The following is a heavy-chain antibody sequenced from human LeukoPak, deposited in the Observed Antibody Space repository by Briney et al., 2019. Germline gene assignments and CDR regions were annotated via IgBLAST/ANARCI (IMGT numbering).Heavy chain of an antibody. CDR1: GFTFDDYG. J-gene: IGHJ6*04. CDR2: INWDGGRT. Sequence: RAGGSLRLSXAASGFTFDDYGMSGVRQAPGKGLEWVSGINWDGGRTGYADSVKGRFTISRDNAKNSLYLQMNSLRAEDTALYYCARDLASSDVWGKGTTVTVSS. V-gene: IGHV3-20*04. CDR3: ARDLASSDV. D-gene: IGHD3-16*01.